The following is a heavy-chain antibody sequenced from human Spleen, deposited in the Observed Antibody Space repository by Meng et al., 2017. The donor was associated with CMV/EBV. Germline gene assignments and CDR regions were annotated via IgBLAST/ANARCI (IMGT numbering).Heavy chain of an antibody. CDR1: GGSISNYY. D-gene: IGHD3-10*01. J-gene: IGHJ4*02. V-gene: IGHV4-59*01. CDR3: ARDLYTIYYRPFDY. CDR2: IYSSGST. Sequence: SETLSLTCTVSGGSISNYYWSWIRQPPGKGLEWIGYIYSSGSTNYNPSLKSRVTISVDTSKNQFSLNLSSVTAADTAVYYCARDLYTIYYRPFDYWGQETLVTVSS.